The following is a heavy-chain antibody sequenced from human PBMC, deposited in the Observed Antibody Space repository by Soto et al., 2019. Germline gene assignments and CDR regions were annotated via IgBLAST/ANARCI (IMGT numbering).Heavy chain of an antibody. CDR2: ISGSGSSI. Sequence: EVQLLESGRGLVQPGGSLRLSCAASGFTFSNYAMTWFRQAPGKGLQWVSGISGSGSSIYYADSVKGRFTISRDNSKNTLYLQMNSLRAEDTAVYYCAKGGDSSSWKNWFDPWGQGTLVTVSS. D-gene: IGHD6-13*01. CDR3: AKGGDSSSWKNWFDP. CDR1: GFTFSNYA. J-gene: IGHJ5*02. V-gene: IGHV3-23*01.